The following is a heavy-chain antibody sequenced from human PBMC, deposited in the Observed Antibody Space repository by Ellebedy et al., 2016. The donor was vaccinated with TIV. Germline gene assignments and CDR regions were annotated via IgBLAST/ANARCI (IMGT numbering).Heavy chain of an antibody. CDR1: GFTFTNAR. V-gene: IGHV3-15*01. CDR2: IKPKTDGGTT. D-gene: IGHD3-22*01. J-gene: IGHJ1*01. CDR3: RAIVVMTTDEYFQQ. Sequence: GGSLRLXXAASGFTFTNARMNWVRKAQGKGLEWVGRIKPKTDGGTTDYAAPVEGRFTISRDDSKNTLYLQMNSLKTEDTCVYYCRAIVVMTTDEYFQQWGLGTLVTVCS.